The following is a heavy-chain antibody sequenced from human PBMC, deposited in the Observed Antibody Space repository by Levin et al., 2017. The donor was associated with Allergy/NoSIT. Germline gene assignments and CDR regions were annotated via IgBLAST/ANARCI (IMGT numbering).Heavy chain of an antibody. V-gene: IGHV5-51*01. CDR2: IYPGDSDT. CDR1: GYSFTSYW. D-gene: IGHD2-15*01. CDR3: ARHVVVAASEGYYYYMDV. Sequence: GESLKISCKGSGYSFTSYWIGWVRQMPGKGLEWMGIIYPGDSDTRYSPSFQGQVTISADKSISTAYLQWSSLKASDTAMYYCARHVVVAASEGYYYYMDVWGKGTPVTVSS. J-gene: IGHJ6*03.